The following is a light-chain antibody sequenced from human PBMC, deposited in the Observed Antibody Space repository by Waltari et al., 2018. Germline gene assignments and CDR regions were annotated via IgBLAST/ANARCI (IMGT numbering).Light chain of an antibody. Sequence: EIVLTQSPGTLSLSPGERATLSCRASQSVSSSYVAWYQQKPGQTPRLLLYGASSRAAVIPDRFSVSASGTDSTLTISRLEPEYFAVYYCQHCGNAPQTFGQGTKVEIK. CDR2: GAS. V-gene: IGKV3-20*01. CDR1: QSVSSSY. CDR3: QHCGNAPQT. J-gene: IGKJ1*01.